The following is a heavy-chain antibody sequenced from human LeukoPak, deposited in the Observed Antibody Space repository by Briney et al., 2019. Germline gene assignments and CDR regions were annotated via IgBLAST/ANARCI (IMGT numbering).Heavy chain of an antibody. D-gene: IGHD1/OR15-1a*01. V-gene: IGHV4-39*07. J-gene: IGHJ3*02. Sequence: SETLSLTCTVSGGSISSSSYYWAWIRQPPGKGLEWIGSIYYSGTTFYNPSLKSRVTISVDTSKNQFSLKLSSVTAADTAVYYCARDSPEQNAFDIWGQGTMVTVSS. CDR1: GGSISSSSYY. CDR2: IYYSGTT. CDR3: ARDSPEQNAFDI.